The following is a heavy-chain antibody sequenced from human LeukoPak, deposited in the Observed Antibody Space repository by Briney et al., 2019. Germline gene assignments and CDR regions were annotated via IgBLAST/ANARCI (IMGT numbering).Heavy chain of an antibody. CDR1: GFTFSSYG. Sequence: GRSLRLSCAASGFTFSSYGMHWVRQAPGKGLEWVAVISYDGSNKYYADSVKGRFTISRDNSKNTLYLQMNSLRAEDTAVYYCAREDPYSGYDDDFDYWGQGTLVTVSS. CDR3: AREDPYSGYDDDFDY. V-gene: IGHV3-30*03. CDR2: ISYDGSNK. J-gene: IGHJ4*02. D-gene: IGHD5-12*01.